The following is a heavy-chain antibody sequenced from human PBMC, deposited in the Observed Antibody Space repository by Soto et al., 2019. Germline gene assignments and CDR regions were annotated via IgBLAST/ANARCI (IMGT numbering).Heavy chain of an antibody. CDR1: GFTFTNAW. J-gene: IGHJ6*02. CDR2: IKSKTDGGTA. D-gene: IGHD2-2*01. Sequence: EVQLVESGGGLVKPGVSLRLSCAASGFTFTNAWMNWVRQAPGKGLEWVGRIKSKTDGGTADYAAPVKGRFTISRDDSRTTLYLQMNSLKAEDTAVYYCTHGGVPAAAKGYYYYAMDVWGQGTTVTVYS. V-gene: IGHV3-15*07. CDR3: THGGVPAAAKGYYYYAMDV.